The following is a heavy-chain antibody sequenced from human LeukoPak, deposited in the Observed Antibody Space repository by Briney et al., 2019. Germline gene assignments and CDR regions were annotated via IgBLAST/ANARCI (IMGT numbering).Heavy chain of an antibody. V-gene: IGHV4-59*01. J-gene: IGHJ4*02. Sequence: PSETLSLTCTVSGGSISNYYWSWIRQPPGKGLEWIGFIYYSGSTNYTPSLRSRVTISVDTSKNQFSLKLSTVTEADTAVYYCARRGYFDYWGQGTLVTVSS. CDR1: GGSISNYY. CDR3: ARRGYFDY. CDR2: IYYSGST.